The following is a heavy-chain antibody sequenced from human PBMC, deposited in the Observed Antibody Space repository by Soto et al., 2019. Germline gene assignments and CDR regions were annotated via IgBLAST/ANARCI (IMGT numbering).Heavy chain of an antibody. V-gene: IGHV1-69*13. CDR1: GGIFSSYA. D-gene: IGHD1-26*01. CDR3: ARVGGVGAPPGADY. J-gene: IGHJ4*02. Sequence: SVKVSCKASGGIFSSYAISWLRQAPGQGLEWMGAVIPILGQAYYAQNLQDRVTITADESTRTTYMELSSLRSEDTAVYFCARVGGVGAPPGADYWGQGTLVTVSS. CDR2: VIPILGQA.